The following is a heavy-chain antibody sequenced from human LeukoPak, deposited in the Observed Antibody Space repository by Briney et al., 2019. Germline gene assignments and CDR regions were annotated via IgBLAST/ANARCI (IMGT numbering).Heavy chain of an antibody. V-gene: IGHV1-2*02. D-gene: IGHD3-22*01. Sequence: ASVKVSCKASGYTFTGYYMHWVRQAPGQGLEWMRWIDPNSGGTNYAQKFQGRVTMTRDTSISTAYMELSRLRSDDTAVYYCARQDSSGYYFPTNWFDPWGQGTLVTVSS. J-gene: IGHJ5*02. CDR2: IDPNSGGT. CDR1: GYTFTGYY. CDR3: ARQDSSGYYFPTNWFDP.